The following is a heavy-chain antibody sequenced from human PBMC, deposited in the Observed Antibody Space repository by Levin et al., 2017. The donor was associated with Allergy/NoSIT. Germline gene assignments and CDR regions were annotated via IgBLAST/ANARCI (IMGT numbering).Heavy chain of an antibody. D-gene: IGHD3-3*01. J-gene: IGHJ6*03. CDR1: GGSVSSGSYY. V-gene: IGHV4-61*01. Sequence: PSETLSLTCTVSGGSVSSGSYYWSWIRQPPGKGLEWIGYIYYSGSTNYNPSLKSRVTISVDTSKNQFSLKLSSVTAADTAVYYCARESLRSGYYYYYYYMDVWGKGTTVTVSS. CDR3: ARESLRSGYYYYYYYMDV. CDR2: IYYSGST.